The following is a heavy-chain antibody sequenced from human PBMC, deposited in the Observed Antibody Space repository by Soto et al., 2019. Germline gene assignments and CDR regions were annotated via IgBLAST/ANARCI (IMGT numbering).Heavy chain of an antibody. V-gene: IGHV4-31*03. D-gene: IGHD6-19*01. CDR2: IYYSAGT. CDR1: GGSISSGGYY. Sequence: SETLSLTCTVSGGSISSGGYYWSWIRQHPGKGLEWIGYIYYSAGTNYSPSLTGRVIIFADTSKSQLSLKLTSVTAADTAVYYCARQVVGLAVTQDWGPGTLVTVPS. CDR3: ARQVVGLAVTQD. J-gene: IGHJ4*02.